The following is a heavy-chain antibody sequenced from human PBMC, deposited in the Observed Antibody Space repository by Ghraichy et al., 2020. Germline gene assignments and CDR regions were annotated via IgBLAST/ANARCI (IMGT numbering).Heavy chain of an antibody. D-gene: IGHD4-17*01. CDR3: ARHFRANEYGDY. Sequence: SETLSLTCTVSGGSISSTSYYWGWIRQPPGKGLEWIGSIYYSGSTHYNPSLKSRVTISVDTSKNQFSLKVSSVTAADTAVYYCARHFRANEYGDYWGQGTLVTVSS. CDR1: GGSISSTSYY. V-gene: IGHV4-39*01. CDR2: IYYSGST. J-gene: IGHJ4*02.